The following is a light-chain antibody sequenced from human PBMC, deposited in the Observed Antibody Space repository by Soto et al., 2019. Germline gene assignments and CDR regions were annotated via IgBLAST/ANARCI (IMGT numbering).Light chain of an antibody. CDR3: QTYDISLSGSYV. J-gene: IGLJ1*01. CDR1: NSNIGAGSD. V-gene: IGLV1-40*01. Sequence: QSVLTQPPSAAGAPGQTVTSSCTGTNSNIGAGSDVPRYKQLPGAALKLLLYINKNRPSGVPDRFSGSKSRSSASLAITGLQAEDEADYYCQTYDISLSGSYVFGTGTKVTVL. CDR2: INK.